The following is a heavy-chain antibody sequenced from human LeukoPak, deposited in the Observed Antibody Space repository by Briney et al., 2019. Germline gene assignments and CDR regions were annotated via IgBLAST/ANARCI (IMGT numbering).Heavy chain of an antibody. Sequence: GGSLRLSCAASGFTFSSYGMSWVRQAPGKGLEWVSAISGSGGSTYYADSVKGRFTISRDNAKNSLYPQMNSLRAEDTAVYYCARDRGNWNYILFDPWGQGTLVSVSS. CDR2: ISGSGGST. J-gene: IGHJ5*02. CDR3: ARDRGNWNYILFDP. V-gene: IGHV3-23*01. D-gene: IGHD1-7*01. CDR1: GFTFSSYG.